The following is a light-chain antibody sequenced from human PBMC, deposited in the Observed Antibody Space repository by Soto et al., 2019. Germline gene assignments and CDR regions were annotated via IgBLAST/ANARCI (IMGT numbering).Light chain of an antibody. J-gene: IGLJ1*01. V-gene: IGLV2-14*01. CDR1: SSDVGTYNY. CDR3: SAYTSSPTLYV. Sequence: QSVLTQPASVSGSPGQSNTISCTGTSSDVGTYNYVSWYQQHSGKAPKLMIYEVSNRPSGVSNRFSGSKSGNTASLTISGLQAEDEADYYCSAYTSSPTLYVFGSGTKLTVL. CDR2: EVS.